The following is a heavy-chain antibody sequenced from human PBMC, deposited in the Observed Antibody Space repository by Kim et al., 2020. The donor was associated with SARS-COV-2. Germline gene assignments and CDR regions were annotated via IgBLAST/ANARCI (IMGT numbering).Heavy chain of an antibody. J-gene: IGHJ4*02. CDR1: GFTFSTYA. Sequence: GGSLRLSCAASGFTFSTYAMTWVRQAPGKGLEWVSVISGSSANTYYADSVKGRFTISRDNSKNTLYLQMNSLRAEDTAVYYCARRAGYLDYWGQGTLVTV. D-gene: IGHD6-13*01. V-gene: IGHV3-23*01. CDR2: ISGSSANT. CDR3: ARRAGYLDY.